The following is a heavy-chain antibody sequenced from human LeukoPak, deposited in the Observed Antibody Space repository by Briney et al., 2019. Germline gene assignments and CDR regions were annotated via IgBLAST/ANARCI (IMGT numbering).Heavy chain of an antibody. Sequence: GGSLRLSWGAAGFTFSSYGMHWVRQDPGKGLEGVAFIRYDGSNKYYADSVKGRFTISRDNSKNTLYLQMNSLRAEDTAVYYCAKDLIRITMIVVVTDPDAFDIWGKGTMVTVSS. CDR1: GFTFSSYG. V-gene: IGHV3-30*02. J-gene: IGHJ3*02. CDR2: IRYDGSNK. CDR3: AKDLIRITMIVVVTDPDAFDI. D-gene: IGHD3-22*01.